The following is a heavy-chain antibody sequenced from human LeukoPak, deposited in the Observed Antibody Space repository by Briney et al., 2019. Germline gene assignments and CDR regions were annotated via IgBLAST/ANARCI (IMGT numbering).Heavy chain of an antibody. CDR3: ARGTEGGSSNWFDP. Sequence: ASVKLSCKASGYRFTGYYMHWVRQAPGQGLEWMGCINPNSGGTNYAQKFQGRVTMTRDTSISTAYMELSRLRSDDTAVYYCARGTEGGSSNWFDPWGQGTLVTVSS. CDR2: INPNSGGT. V-gene: IGHV1-2*02. CDR1: GYRFTGYY. D-gene: IGHD2-15*01. J-gene: IGHJ5*02.